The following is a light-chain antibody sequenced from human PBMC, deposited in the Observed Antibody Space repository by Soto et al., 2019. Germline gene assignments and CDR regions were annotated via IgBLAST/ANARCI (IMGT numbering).Light chain of an antibody. CDR1: QSISSW. Sequence: DIQMTQSPSTLSASVGDRVTITCRASQSISSWLAWYHQKPGKAPKLLIYDASSLESGVPSRFSGSGSGTEFNLHLRSPQPDDFAIYYCQQYNGYPYTFGQGTKLEIK. V-gene: IGKV1-5*01. CDR2: DAS. J-gene: IGKJ2*01. CDR3: QQYNGYPYT.